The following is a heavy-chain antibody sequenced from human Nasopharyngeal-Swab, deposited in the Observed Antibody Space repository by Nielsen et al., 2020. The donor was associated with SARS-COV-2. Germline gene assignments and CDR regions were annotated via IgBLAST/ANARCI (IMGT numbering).Heavy chain of an antibody. Sequence: GESLKISCAASGFTFSNYWMNWVRQTPGKGLEWVAIIKQDGSEKYYVDSVKGRFTISRDNAKNSLYLQMNSLRAEDTAVYYCARAPKRGSSGYQVVYWGQGTLVTVSS. D-gene: IGHD3-22*01. J-gene: IGHJ4*02. CDR2: IKQDGSEK. V-gene: IGHV3-7*03. CDR1: GFTFSNYW. CDR3: ARAPKRGSSGYQVVY.